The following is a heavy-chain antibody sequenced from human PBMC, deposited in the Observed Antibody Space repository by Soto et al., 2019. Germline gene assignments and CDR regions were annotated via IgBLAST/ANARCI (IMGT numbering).Heavy chain of an antibody. CDR2: LNPNSRNT. V-gene: IGHV1-8*01. Sequence: QVQLVQSGAEVKKPGASVKVSCKASGYTFTSYDINWVRQATGQGLEWLGWLNPNSRNTGYAQKFQGRVTMTRSTSSWTAYKELSSLRSEDTAVYDGDKTHYGDNVDYCVEGRLLTVSS. D-gene: IGHD4-17*01. J-gene: IGHJ4*02. CDR3: DKTHYGDNVDY. CDR1: GYTFTSYD.